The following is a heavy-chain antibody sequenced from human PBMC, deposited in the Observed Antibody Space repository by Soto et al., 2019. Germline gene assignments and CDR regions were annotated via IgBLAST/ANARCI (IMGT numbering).Heavy chain of an antibody. J-gene: IGHJ6*02. V-gene: IGHV1-69*06. CDR1: GGTFSSYA. CDR2: IIPIFGTA. Sequence: QVQLVQSGAEVKKPGSSVKVSCKASGGTFSSYAISWVRQAPGQGLEWMGGIIPIFGTANYAQKFQGRVTITADKSTSTAYMELSSLRSEDTAVYYCASPVEATVYYYYYGMDVWGQGTTVTVSS. D-gene: IGHD4-17*01. CDR3: ASPVEATVYYYYYGMDV.